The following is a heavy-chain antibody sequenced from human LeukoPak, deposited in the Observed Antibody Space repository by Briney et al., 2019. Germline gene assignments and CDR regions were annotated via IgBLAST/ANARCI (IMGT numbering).Heavy chain of an antibody. V-gene: IGHV4-39*07. J-gene: IGHJ4*02. CDR3: ARDSWPEVDRFDY. CDR1: GGSISDGSYY. Sequence: PSETLSLTCTVSGGSISDGSYYWGWIRQSPGKGLEWIASIYYGGSTYYNPSLKSRVTISVDTSKNQFSLKLRSVTAADTAVYYCARDSWPEVDRFDYWGQGTLVTVSS. CDR2: IYYGGST. D-gene: IGHD1-14*01.